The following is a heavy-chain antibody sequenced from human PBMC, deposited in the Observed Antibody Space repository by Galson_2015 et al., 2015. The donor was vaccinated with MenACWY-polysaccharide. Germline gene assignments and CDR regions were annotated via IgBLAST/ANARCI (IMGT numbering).Heavy chain of an antibody. J-gene: IGHJ4*02. D-gene: IGHD3-10*01. V-gene: IGHV3-30-3*01. Sequence: SLRLSCAGSGFTFDTFAMNWVRQAPGKGLEREALISYDGGNKYHADSVKGRFTLARINSTNTVYRQMDSLSPEDTALYDCARGVRSFARSDYWGQGAQVTVSA. CDR2: ISYDGGNK. CDR3: ARGVRSFARSDY. CDR1: GFTFDTFA.